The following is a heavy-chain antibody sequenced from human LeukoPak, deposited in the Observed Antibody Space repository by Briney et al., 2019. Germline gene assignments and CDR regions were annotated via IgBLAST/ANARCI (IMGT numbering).Heavy chain of an antibody. CDR3: ARYRRGLGYMDV. Sequence: PGGSLRLSCAASGFTFDDYAMHWVRQAPGKGLEWVSGISWNSGSIGYADSVKGRFTISRDNAKNSLYLQMNSLRAEDTALYYCARYRRGLGYMDVWGKGTTVTVSS. CDR1: GFTFDDYA. V-gene: IGHV3-9*01. D-gene: IGHD1-26*01. J-gene: IGHJ6*03. CDR2: ISWNSGSI.